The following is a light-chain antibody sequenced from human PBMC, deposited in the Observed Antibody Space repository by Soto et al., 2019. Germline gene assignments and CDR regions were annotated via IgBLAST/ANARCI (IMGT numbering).Light chain of an antibody. Sequence: IVMTQSPATLSVSPGERATLSCRASQSILKNLAWYQHKPGQPPRLLFYGASTRATNIPGRCSGSGSGTEFTLTISSLQSEDFAVYDCQHYYNWPRTFGQGTKVDIK. V-gene: IGKV3-15*01. J-gene: IGKJ1*01. CDR2: GAS. CDR1: QSILKN. CDR3: QHYYNWPRT.